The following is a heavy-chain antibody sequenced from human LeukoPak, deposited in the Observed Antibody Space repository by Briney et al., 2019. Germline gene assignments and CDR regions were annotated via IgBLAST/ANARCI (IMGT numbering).Heavy chain of an antibody. CDR3: AKDLGVVVVAATHDAFDI. CDR1: GFTFSSYA. CDR2: ISGSGGST. D-gene: IGHD2-15*01. V-gene: IGHV3-23*01. J-gene: IGHJ3*02. Sequence: GGSLRLSCAGSGFTFSSYAMSWVCQAPGKGLEWVSAISGSGGSTYYADSVKGRFTISRDNSKNTLYLQMNSLSAEDTAVYYCAKDLGVVVVAATHDAFDIWGQGTMVTVSS.